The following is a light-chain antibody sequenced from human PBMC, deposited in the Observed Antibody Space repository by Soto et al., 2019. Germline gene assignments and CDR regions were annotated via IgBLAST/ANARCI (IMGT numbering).Light chain of an antibody. Sequence: EIVITPSPATLSVSPGERATLSCRSSQSVSRNLAWYQQQPGPAPRLLLYGASTRATGIPPTFSGSGCGTEFTLTTSSLQSEDFAVYDGQQYKNWPLIPVGQGTRLEIK. V-gene: IGKV3-15*01. CDR3: QQYKNWPLIP. CDR1: QSVSRN. J-gene: IGKJ5*01. CDR2: GAS.